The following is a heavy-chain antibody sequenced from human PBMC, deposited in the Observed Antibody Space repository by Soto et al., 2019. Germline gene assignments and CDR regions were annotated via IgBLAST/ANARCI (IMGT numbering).Heavy chain of an antibody. J-gene: IGHJ4*02. CDR2: ISGSGGST. CDR3: AKDGGYSGSYYVDSVPPEY. D-gene: IGHD1-26*01. CDR1: GFTFSSYA. Sequence: EVQLLESGGGLVQPGGSLRLSCAASGFTFSSYAMSWVRQAPGKGLEWVSGISGSGGSTHYADSVKGRFTISRDNYKNRLYLQMSSLRAEDAAVYYCAKDGGYSGSYYVDSVPPEYWGQGTLVTVSS. V-gene: IGHV3-23*01.